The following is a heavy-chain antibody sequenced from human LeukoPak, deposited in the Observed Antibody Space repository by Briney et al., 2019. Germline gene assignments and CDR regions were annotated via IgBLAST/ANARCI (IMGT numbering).Heavy chain of an antibody. D-gene: IGHD3-10*01. CDR3: ARKYYYGSGRS. J-gene: IGHJ5*02. CDR1: GFTFSCYE. Sequence: GGSLRLSCAASGFTFSCYEMNWVRQAPGKGLEWVSYISSSGSTIYYADSVKGRFTISRDNAKNSLYLQMNSPRAEDTAVYYCARKYYYGSGRSWGQGTLVTVSS. CDR2: ISSSGSTI. V-gene: IGHV3-48*03.